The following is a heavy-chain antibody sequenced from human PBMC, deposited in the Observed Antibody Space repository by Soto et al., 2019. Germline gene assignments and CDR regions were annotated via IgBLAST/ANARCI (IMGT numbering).Heavy chain of an antibody. J-gene: IGHJ4*02. CDR1: GGSISSYY. CDR3: ASLNNDYDYDY. V-gene: IGHV4-59*08. Sequence: SETLSLTCTVSGGSISSYYWSWIRQPPGKGLEWIGYIYYSGSTNYNPSLKSRVTISVDTSKNQFSLKLSSVTAADTAVYYCASLNNDYDYDYWGQGTLVTVSS. D-gene: IGHD4-17*01. CDR2: IYYSGST.